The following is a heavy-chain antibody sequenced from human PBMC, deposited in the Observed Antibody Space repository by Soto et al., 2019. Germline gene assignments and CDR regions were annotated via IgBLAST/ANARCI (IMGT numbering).Heavy chain of an antibody. D-gene: IGHD2-21*01. Sequence: SETLSLTCAMYGGSSSDYHWIWIRQPPGKGLEWIGEVGSTNYNPSLKSRVTMSLDTSNNQFSLKLSSVTAADTAVYYCARRPKAMVVPNYWGQGTLVTVSS. CDR3: ARRPKAMVVPNY. V-gene: IGHV4-34*01. J-gene: IGHJ4*02. CDR2: VGST. CDR1: GGSSSDYH.